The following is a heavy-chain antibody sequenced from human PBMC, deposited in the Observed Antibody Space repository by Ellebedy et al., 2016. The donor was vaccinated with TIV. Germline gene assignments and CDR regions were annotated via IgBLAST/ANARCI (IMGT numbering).Heavy chain of an antibody. V-gene: IGHV3-30-3*01. CDR2: ISYDGNSK. CDR1: GFTFNSYA. D-gene: IGHD6-19*01. Sequence: GESLKISCAASGFTFNSYAMPWVRQAPGKGLEWVAVISYDGNSKYYADSVKGRFTISRDNSMTTLYLEMNSLRAEDTAVYYCARDLDKSSGWYGGAAYWGQGTLVTVSS. CDR3: ARDLDKSSGWYGGAAY. J-gene: IGHJ4*02.